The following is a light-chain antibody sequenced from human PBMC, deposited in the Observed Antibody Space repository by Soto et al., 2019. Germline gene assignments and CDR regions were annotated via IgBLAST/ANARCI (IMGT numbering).Light chain of an antibody. CDR3: SSFAGSNNFPYV. J-gene: IGLJ1*01. Sequence: QSVLTQPPSASGSPGQSVTISCTGTSSDVGAYDYVSWYQQHPGKAPKLMIYEINKRPSGVPDRFSGSKSGNTASLTASGLQAEDEADYYCSSFAGSNNFPYVFGTGTKATVL. V-gene: IGLV2-8*01. CDR2: EIN. CDR1: SSDVGAYDY.